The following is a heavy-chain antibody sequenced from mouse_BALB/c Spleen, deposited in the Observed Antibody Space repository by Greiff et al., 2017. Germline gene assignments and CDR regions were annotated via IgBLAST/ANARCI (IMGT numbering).Heavy chain of an antibody. Sequence: EVQLQESGGGLVKPGGSLKLSCAASGFTFSSYAMSWVRQTPEKRLEWVASISSGGSTYYPDSVKGRFTISRDNARNILYLQMSSLRSEDTAMYYCATIFYRYDYAMDYWGQGTSVTVSS. V-gene: IGHV5-6-5*01. CDR3: ATIFYRYDYAMDY. CDR1: GFTFSSYA. D-gene: IGHD2-14*01. J-gene: IGHJ4*01. CDR2: ISSGGST.